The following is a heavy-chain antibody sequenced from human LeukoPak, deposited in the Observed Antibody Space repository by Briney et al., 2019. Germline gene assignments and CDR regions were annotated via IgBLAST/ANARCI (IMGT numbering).Heavy chain of an antibody. J-gene: IGHJ4*02. CDR1: GGSFSGYY. CDR3: ARGKRYSSS. CDR2: INHSGST. Sequence: SETLSLTCAVYGGSFSGYYWSWIRQPPGKGLEWIGEINHSGSTNYNPSLKSRVTISVDTSKNQFSLKLSSVTAADTAVYYYARGKRYSSSWGQGTLVTVSS. D-gene: IGHD6-13*01. V-gene: IGHV4-34*01.